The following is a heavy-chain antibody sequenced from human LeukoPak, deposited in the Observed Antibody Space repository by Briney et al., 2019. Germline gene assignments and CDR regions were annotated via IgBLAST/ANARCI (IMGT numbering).Heavy chain of an antibody. CDR1: GFTFSSYA. Sequence: RGSLRLSCAASGFTFSSYAMSWVRQAPGKGLEWVSAISGSGGSTYYADSVKGRFTISRDNSKNTLYLQMNSLRAEDTAVYYCAKDRHYYDSSGYYYWNFDLWGRGTLVTVSS. CDR2: ISGSGGST. CDR3: AKDRHYYDSSGYYYWNFDL. D-gene: IGHD3-22*01. V-gene: IGHV3-23*01. J-gene: IGHJ2*01.